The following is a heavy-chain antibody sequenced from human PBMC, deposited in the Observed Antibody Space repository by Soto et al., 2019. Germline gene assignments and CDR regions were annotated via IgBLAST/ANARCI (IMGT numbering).Heavy chain of an antibody. CDR1: GYSLTSFA. D-gene: IGHD2-2*01. CDR2: IIPISGTA. J-gene: IGHJ6*02. V-gene: IGHV1-69*13. CDR3: VRSQGSSTSLEIYYYYYYGMDV. Sequence: GASVKVSCKASGYSLTSFATHWVRRAPGQRLEWMGWIIPISGTANYAQKFQGRVTITADESTSTAYMELSSLRSEDTAVYYCVRSQGSSTSLEIYYYYYYGMDVWGQGTTVTVSS.